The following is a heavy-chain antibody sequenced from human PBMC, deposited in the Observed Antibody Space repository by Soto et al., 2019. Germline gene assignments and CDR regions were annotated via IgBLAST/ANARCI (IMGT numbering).Heavy chain of an antibody. CDR2: ISYSGST. J-gene: IGHJ4*02. Sequence: KTSETLSLTCTVSGGSISSGGYYWTWIRQHPGKGLEWIGYISYSGSTSYNPSLKSRVTISLDTSKNHFSLELSSVTAADTAVYYCARAVSTHFDHWGQGTLVTVSS. D-gene: IGHD6-13*01. CDR1: GGSISSGGYY. CDR3: ARAVSTHFDH. V-gene: IGHV4-31*03.